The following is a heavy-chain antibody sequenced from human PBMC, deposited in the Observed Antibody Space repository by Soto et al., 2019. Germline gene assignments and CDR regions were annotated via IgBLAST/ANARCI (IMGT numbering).Heavy chain of an antibody. CDR2: ISGRGDDT. J-gene: IGHJ4*02. CDR1: GFTFSSYA. D-gene: IGHD5-18*01. Sequence: EVQLLESGGGLVQPGGSLRLSCAASGFTFSSYALSWVRQAPGKGLEWVSAISGRGDDTDYADSVKGRFTVSRDNSKNTLYLQMNGLRAEDTAVYYCAGPGYSSQDYWGQGTLVTVSS. V-gene: IGHV3-23*01. CDR3: AGPGYSSQDY.